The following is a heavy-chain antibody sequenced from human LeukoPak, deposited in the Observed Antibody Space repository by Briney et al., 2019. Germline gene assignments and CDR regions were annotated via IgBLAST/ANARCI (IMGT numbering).Heavy chain of an antibody. CDR3: ARGGDPELYYFDY. D-gene: IGHD1-26*01. J-gene: IGHJ4*02. Sequence: ASVKVSCKASGYTFTSYCMLWVRPAPGQGLERMGIINPSGGSTSYAQKFQGRVTMTRDTSTSTVYMELSSLRSEDTAVYYCARGGDPELYYFDYSGQGTLVTVSS. V-gene: IGHV1-46*01. CDR2: INPSGGST. CDR1: GYTFTSYC.